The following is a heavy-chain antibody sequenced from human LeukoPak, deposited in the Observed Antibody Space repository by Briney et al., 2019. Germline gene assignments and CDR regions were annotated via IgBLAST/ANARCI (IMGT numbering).Heavy chain of an antibody. CDR3: AKLTLVGSYNFDY. Sequence: PGGSLRLSCAASGFTFSRYAMSWVRQAPGKGLEWVSAISGSGGSTYYADSVKGRFTISRDNSKNTLYLQMSSLRAEDTAVYYCAKLTLVGSYNFDYWGQGTLVTVSS. J-gene: IGHJ4*02. V-gene: IGHV3-23*01. CDR1: GFTFSRYA. CDR2: ISGSGGST. D-gene: IGHD1-26*01.